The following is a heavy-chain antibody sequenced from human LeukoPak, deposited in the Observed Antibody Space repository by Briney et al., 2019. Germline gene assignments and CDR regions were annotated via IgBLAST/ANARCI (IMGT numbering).Heavy chain of an antibody. V-gene: IGHV4-38-2*01. CDR2: IYHSGST. CDR3: ARRQQLEDFDY. CDR1: GFTFSSYA. D-gene: IGHD6-13*01. Sequence: GSLRLSCAASGFTFSSYAMSWVRQAPGKGLEWIGSIYHSGSTYYNPSLKSRVTISVDTSKNQFSLKLSSVTAADTAVYYCARRQQLEDFDYWGQGTLVTVSS. J-gene: IGHJ4*02.